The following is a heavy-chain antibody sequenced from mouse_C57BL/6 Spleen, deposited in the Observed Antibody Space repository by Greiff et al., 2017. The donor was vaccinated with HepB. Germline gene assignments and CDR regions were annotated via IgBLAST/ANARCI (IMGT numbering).Heavy chain of an antibody. D-gene: IGHD1-1*01. CDR2: INPNNGGT. CDR1: GYTFTDYN. J-gene: IGHJ1*03. V-gene: IGHV1-18*01. CDR3: AREVYYGSSPNWYFDV. Sequence: VQLKQSGPELVKPGASVKIPCKASGYTFTDYNMDWVKQSHGKSLEWIGDINPNNGGTIYNQKFKGKATLTVDKSSSTAYMELRSLTSEDTAVYYCAREVYYGSSPNWYFDVWGTGTTVTVSS.